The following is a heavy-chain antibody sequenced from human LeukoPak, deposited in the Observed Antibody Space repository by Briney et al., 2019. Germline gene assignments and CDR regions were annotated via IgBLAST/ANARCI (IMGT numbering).Heavy chain of an antibody. CDR2: INPDSGDT. CDR1: GYTFTGYY. D-gene: IGHD3-10*01. J-gene: IGHJ4*02. V-gene: IGHV1-2*02. Sequence: ASVKVSCKASGYTFTGYYIHWVRQAPGQGLEWMGWINPDSGDTKYAQKFQGRVTMTRDTSISAAYMDLSSLRSDDTAVYYCARDRTYYYDSGTSYYFDYWGQGTLVTVSS. CDR3: ARDRTYYYDSGTSYYFDY.